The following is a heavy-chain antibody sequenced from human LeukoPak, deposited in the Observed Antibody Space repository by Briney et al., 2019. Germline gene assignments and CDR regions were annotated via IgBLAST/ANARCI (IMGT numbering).Heavy chain of an antibody. CDR1: GFTFSGSA. CDR2: IRSKANSYAT. Sequence: GSLGLSCAASGFTFSGSAMHWVRQASGKGLEWVGRIRSKANSYATAYAASVKGRFTISRDDSKNTAYLQMNSLKTEDTAVYYCTRHPDFWSGYYQPEDYMDVWGKGTTVTVSS. V-gene: IGHV3-73*01. CDR3: TRHPDFWSGYYQPEDYMDV. J-gene: IGHJ6*03. D-gene: IGHD3-3*01.